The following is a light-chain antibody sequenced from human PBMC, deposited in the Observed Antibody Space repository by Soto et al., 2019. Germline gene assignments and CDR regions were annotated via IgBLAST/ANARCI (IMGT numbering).Light chain of an antibody. J-gene: IGKJ5*01. CDR3: QQRSNWHPST. V-gene: IGKV3D-11*02. CDR1: QSVSSY. Sequence: EIVLTQYPGTLSLSPGERATLSCRASQSVSSYLAWYQQKPGQAPRLLIYDASNRATGIPARFSGSGPGTDFTLTISSLEPEDFAVYYCQQRSNWHPSTFGQGTLLEIK. CDR2: DAS.